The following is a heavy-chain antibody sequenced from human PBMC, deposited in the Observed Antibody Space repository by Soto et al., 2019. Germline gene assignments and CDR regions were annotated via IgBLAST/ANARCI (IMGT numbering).Heavy chain of an antibody. Sequence: QVQLQESGPGLVEPSQILSLTCTVSGDSISNGYYTWSWIRQPPGKDLEWIGHIYNSVNTYSNPSLKSRVTISAITSKHQFSLKLSSVTAADTAVYYCARGPSGDKVDYWGQGTLVTVSS. J-gene: IGHJ4*02. CDR3: ARGPSGDKVDY. CDR2: IYNSVNT. D-gene: IGHD3-10*01. CDR1: GDSISNGYYT. V-gene: IGHV4-30-4*01.